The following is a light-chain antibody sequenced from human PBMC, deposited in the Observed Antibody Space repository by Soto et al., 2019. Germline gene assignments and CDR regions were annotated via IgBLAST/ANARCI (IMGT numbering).Light chain of an antibody. CDR1: QSVSSSY. CDR3: QQYGSSPMVT. CDR2: GAS. J-gene: IGKJ5*01. V-gene: IGKV3-20*01. Sequence: EIVLTQSPGTLSLSPGERATLSCRASQSVSSSYLAWYQQKPGQAPRLLIYGASSRATGIPDRFSGSGSGTDFTLTISRLEPEAFGVYYCQQYGSSPMVTFGQGTRLESK.